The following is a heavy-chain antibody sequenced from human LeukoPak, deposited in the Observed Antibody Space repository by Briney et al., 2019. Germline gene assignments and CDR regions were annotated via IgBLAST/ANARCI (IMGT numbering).Heavy chain of an antibody. Sequence: ASVKVSCKASGYSFTGYYMHWVRQAPGQGLEWMGWINPNSGATNYAQKFQGRVTMTRDTSISTAYMELSRLRSDDTAVYYCATNGYYYYYMDVWGKGTTVTVSS. CDR1: GYSFTGYY. D-gene: IGHD2-8*01. CDR3: ATNGYYYYYMDV. CDR2: INPNSGAT. J-gene: IGHJ6*03. V-gene: IGHV1-2*02.